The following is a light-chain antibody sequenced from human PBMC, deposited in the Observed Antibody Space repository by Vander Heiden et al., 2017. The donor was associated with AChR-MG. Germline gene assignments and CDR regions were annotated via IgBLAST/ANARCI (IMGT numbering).Light chain of an antibody. CDR3: QVWDSSSDHWV. Sequence: SYGLTQPPPVSVAPGQMARITCGGHSIGSKPVHWYQQKPGPAPDVVVHDDSDRPSGIPERFSGSNSGNTATLTISRVEAGDEADYHCQVWDSSSDHWVFGGGTRLIVL. V-gene: IGLV3-21*02. J-gene: IGLJ3*02. CDR1: SIGSKP. CDR2: DDS.